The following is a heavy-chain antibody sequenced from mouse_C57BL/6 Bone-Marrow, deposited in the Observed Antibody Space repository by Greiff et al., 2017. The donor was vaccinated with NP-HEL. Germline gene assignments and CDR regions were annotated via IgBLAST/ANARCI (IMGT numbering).Heavy chain of an antibody. CDR3: ARDWTGTDY. CDR1: GYSITSGYY. CDR2: ISYDGSN. V-gene: IGHV3-6*01. J-gene: IGHJ2*01. D-gene: IGHD4-1*01. Sequence: EVKVEESGPGLVKPSQSLSLTCSVTGYSITSGYYWNWIRQFPGNKLEWMGYISYDGSNNYNPSLKNRISITRDTSKNQFFLKLNSVTTEDTATYYCARDWTGTDYWGQGTTLTVSS.